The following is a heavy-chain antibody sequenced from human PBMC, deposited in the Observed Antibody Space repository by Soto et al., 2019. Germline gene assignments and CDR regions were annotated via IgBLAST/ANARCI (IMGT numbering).Heavy chain of an antibody. CDR3: ARLSQYQLPGGDTRYFDY. Sequence: PSETLSLTCTVSGGSISSGGYYWSWIRQHPGKGLEWIGYIYYSGSTYYNPSLKSRVTISVDTSKNQFSLKLRSVTAADTAVYYCARLSQYQLPGGDTRYFDYWGQGTLVTVSS. J-gene: IGHJ4*02. CDR1: GGSISSGGYY. D-gene: IGHD2-2*01. CDR2: IYYSGST. V-gene: IGHV4-31*03.